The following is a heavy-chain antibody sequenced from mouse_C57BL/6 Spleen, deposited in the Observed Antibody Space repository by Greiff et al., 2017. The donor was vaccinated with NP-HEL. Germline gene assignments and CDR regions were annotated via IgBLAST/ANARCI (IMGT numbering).Heavy chain of an antibody. V-gene: IGHV5-17*01. CDR2: ISSGSSTI. CDR1: GFTFSDYG. J-gene: IGHJ4*01. D-gene: IGHD4-1*01. CDR3: ARSNWDVRDAMDY. Sequence: EVQVVESGGGLVKPGGSLKLSCAASGFTFSDYGMHWVRQAPEKGLEWVAYISSGSSTIYYADTVKGRFTISRDNAKNTLFLQMTSLRSEDTAMYYCARSNWDVRDAMDYWGQGTSVTVSS.